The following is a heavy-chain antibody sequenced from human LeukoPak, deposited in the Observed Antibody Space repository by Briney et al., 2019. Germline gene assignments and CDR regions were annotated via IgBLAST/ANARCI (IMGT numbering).Heavy chain of an antibody. V-gene: IGHV3-73*01. J-gene: IGHJ4*02. CDR1: GFTFSGSA. CDR2: IRSKANNYAT. CDR3: TRYPTSGDAEESFGY. Sequence: GGSLRLSCAASGFTFSGSAMHWVRQASGKGLEWVGRIRSKANNYATAYAASVKGRFTISRDDSKNTAYLQMNSLKIEDTAVYYCTRYPTSGDAEESFGYWGQGTLVTVSS. D-gene: IGHD4-17*01.